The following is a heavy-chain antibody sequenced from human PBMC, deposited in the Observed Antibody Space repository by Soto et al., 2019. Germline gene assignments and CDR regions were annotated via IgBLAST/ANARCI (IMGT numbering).Heavy chain of an antibody. D-gene: IGHD6-13*01. Sequence: SETLSLTCAVSGGSISSSNWWSWVRQPPGKGLEWIGEIYHSGSTNYNPSLKSRVTISVDKSKNQFSLKLSSVTAADTAVYYCARVVSGSSRHQDFDYWGQGTLVTVSS. V-gene: IGHV4-4*02. CDR3: ARVVSGSSRHQDFDY. CDR2: IYHSGST. J-gene: IGHJ4*02. CDR1: GGSISSSNW.